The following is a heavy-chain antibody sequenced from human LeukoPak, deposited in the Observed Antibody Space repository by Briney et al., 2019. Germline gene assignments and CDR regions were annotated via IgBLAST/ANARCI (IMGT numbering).Heavy chain of an antibody. J-gene: IGHJ3*02. CDR2: ISYDGSNK. V-gene: IGHV3-30*03. CDR1: GFTFSSYG. Sequence: PGGSLRLSCAASGFTFSSYGMHWVRQAPGKGLEWVAVISYDGSNKYYADSVKGRFTISRDNSKNSLYLQMNSLRAEDTAVYYCARGGRDGYNYHAFDIWGQGTMVTVSS. CDR3: ARGGRDGYNYHAFDI. D-gene: IGHD5-24*01.